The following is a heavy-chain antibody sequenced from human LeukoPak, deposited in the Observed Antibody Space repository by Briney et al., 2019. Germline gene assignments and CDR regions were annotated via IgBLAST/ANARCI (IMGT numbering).Heavy chain of an antibody. Sequence: GGSLRLSCAASGFTVSSNYMSWVRQAPGKGLEWVSVIYSGGSTYYADSVKGRFTISRDNSKNTLYLQMNSLRAEDTAVYYCAKEEDSSGWYSRPNFDYWGQGTLVTVSS. J-gene: IGHJ4*02. CDR3: AKEEDSSGWYSRPNFDY. CDR1: GFTVSSNY. D-gene: IGHD6-19*01. CDR2: IYSGGST. V-gene: IGHV3-66*01.